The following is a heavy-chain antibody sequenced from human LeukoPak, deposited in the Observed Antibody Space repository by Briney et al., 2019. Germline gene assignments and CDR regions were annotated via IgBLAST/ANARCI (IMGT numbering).Heavy chain of an antibody. CDR1: GFTFSSYG. V-gene: IGHV3-30*18. D-gene: IGHD1-26*01. J-gene: IGHJ4*02. CDR3: AKDLYGWELPYYSDY. CDR2: ISYDGSNK. Sequence: GGSLRLSCAASGFTFSSYGMHWVRQAPGKGLEWVAVISYDGSNKYYADSVKGRFTISRDNSKNTLYLQMNSLRAEDTAVYYCAKDLYGWELPYYSDYWGQGTLVTVSS.